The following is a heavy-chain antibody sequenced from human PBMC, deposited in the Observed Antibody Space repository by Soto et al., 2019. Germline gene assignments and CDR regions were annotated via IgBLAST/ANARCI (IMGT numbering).Heavy chain of an antibody. CDR1: GGSISSYY. CDR2: IYYSGST. CDR3: ARHLYSSWYFDY. Sequence: SETLSLTCTVSGGSISSYYWSWIRQPPGKGLEWIGYIYYSGSTNYNPSLKSRVTISVDTSKNQFSLKLSSVTAADTAVYYCARHLYSSWYFDYWGQGTLVTVSS. J-gene: IGHJ4*02. V-gene: IGHV4-59*08. D-gene: IGHD6-6*01.